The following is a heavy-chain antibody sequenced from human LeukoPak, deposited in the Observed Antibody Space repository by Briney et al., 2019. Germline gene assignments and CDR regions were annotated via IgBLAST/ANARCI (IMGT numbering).Heavy chain of an antibody. D-gene: IGHD3-22*01. CDR3: AISKGDYYDSSGRNDAFDI. V-gene: IGHV4-31*03. Sequence: SQTLSLTCTVSGGSISSGGYYWSWIRQHPGKGLEWIWYIYYSGSTYYNPSLKSRVTISVDTSKNQSSMKCSSVTAADTAVYYCAISKGDYYDSSGRNDAFDIWGHGTMVTVSS. J-gene: IGHJ3*02. CDR1: GGSISSGGYY. CDR2: IYYSGST.